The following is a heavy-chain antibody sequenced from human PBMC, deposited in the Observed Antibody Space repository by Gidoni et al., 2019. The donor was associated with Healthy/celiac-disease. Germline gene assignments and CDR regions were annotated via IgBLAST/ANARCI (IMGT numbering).Heavy chain of an antibody. CDR1: GFTFSSYA. CDR3: ARDPRGYSYGPGPFDP. D-gene: IGHD5-18*01. J-gene: IGHJ5*02. V-gene: IGHV3-30-3*01. CDR2: ISYDGSNK. Sequence: QVQLVESGGGVVQPGRSLRLSCAASGFTFSSYAMHWVRQAPGKGLGWVAVISYDGSNKHYADSVKGRFPISRDNSKNTLYLQMNSLRAEDTAVYYCARDPRGYSYGPGPFDPWGQGTLVTVSS.